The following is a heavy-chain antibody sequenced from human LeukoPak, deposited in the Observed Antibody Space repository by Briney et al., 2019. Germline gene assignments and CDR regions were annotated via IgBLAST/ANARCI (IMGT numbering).Heavy chain of an antibody. CDR3: AKDPHTGYSFAY. J-gene: IGHJ4*02. CDR1: GFTFSSYA. Sequence: PGGSLRLSCVFSGFTFSSYAMSWVRQAPGKGLDWVSSLSGSGGSTYYADSVKGRFTISRDNSKNTLYLQMNSLRVEDTAVYYCAKDPHTGYSFAYWGQGTLVTVSS. CDR2: LSGSGGST. V-gene: IGHV3-23*01. D-gene: IGHD5-18*01.